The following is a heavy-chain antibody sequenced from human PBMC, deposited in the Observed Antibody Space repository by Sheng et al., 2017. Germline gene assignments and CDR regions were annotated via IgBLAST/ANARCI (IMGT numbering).Heavy chain of an antibody. D-gene: IGHD3-22*01. V-gene: IGHV4-38-2*02. J-gene: IGHJ4*02. Sequence: QVQLQESGPRLVKPSETLSLTCTVSGYSISSGYYWGWIRQPPGKGLEWIGSIYQSGSLHYNPSLKSRVAISMDTSKNQISLKLSSVTAADTAVYYCAKDVWYFDISAHEAWGQGNPGSPSPQ. CDR1: GYSISSGYY. CDR2: IYQSGSL. CDR3: AKDVWYFDISAHEA.